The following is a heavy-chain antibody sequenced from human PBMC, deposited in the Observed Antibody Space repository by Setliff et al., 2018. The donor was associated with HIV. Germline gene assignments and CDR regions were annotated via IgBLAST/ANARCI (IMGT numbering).Heavy chain of an antibody. D-gene: IGHD2-2*01. CDR3: ARSPPIVVLIVAKTRLDP. CDR2: VSAYSGDT. CDR1: NFSFTSYD. Sequence: ASVKVSCKASNFSFTSYDINWVRQAPGQGLEWMGYVSAYSGDTNYARKFQGRVTMTRDTSTSTAYMELRSLRSDDTAVYYCARSPPIVVLIVAKTRLDPWGQGTLVTVSS. V-gene: IGHV1-18*01. J-gene: IGHJ5*02.